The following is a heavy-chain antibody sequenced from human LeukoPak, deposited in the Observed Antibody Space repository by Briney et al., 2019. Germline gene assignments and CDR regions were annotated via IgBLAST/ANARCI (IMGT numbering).Heavy chain of an antibody. CDR2: IIPILGIA. J-gene: IGHJ4*02. CDR1: GYTFTGYY. V-gene: IGHV1-69*04. D-gene: IGHD3-10*01. Sequence: SVRVSCKASGYTFTGYYMHWVRQAPGQGLEWMGRIIPILGIANYAQKFQGRVTITADKSTSTAYMELSSLRSEDTAVYYCARGAYGSGSYQGGYWGQGTLVTVSS. CDR3: ARGAYGSGSYQGGY.